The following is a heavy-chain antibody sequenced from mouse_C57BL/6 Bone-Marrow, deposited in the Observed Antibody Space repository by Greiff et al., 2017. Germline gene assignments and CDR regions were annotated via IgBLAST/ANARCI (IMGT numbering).Heavy chain of an antibody. V-gene: IGHV5-16*01. CDR2: INYDGSST. D-gene: IGHD2-2*01. CDR1: GLTFSDYY. Sequence: EVQLVESEGGLVQPGSSMKLSCTASGLTFSDYYLAWVRQVPEKGLEWVANINYDGSSTYYLDSFQSRFIISRDNAKNILYLKMSSLKSEDTATDYCARDGGYYNAMDDWGQGTSVTVSS. CDR3: ARDGGYYNAMDD. J-gene: IGHJ4*01.